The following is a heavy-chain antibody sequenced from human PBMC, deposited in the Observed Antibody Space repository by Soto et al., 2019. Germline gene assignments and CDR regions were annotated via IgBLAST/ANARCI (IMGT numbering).Heavy chain of an antibody. CDR1: GGSFSGYY. Sequence: PSETLSLTCAVYGGSFSGYYWSWIRQPPGKGLEWIGEINHSGSTSYNPSLKSRVTISVDTSKNQFSLKLSSVTAADTAVYYCARVSCSGGSCYSSYYYYGMDVWGQGTTVTVSS. J-gene: IGHJ6*02. V-gene: IGHV4-34*01. CDR3: ARVSCSGGSCYSSYYYYGMDV. D-gene: IGHD2-15*01. CDR2: INHSGST.